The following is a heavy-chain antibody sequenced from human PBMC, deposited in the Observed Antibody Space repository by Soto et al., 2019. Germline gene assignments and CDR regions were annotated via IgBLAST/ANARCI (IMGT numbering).Heavy chain of an antibody. J-gene: IGHJ4*02. CDR1: GGSISSSSYY. D-gene: IGHD3-16*01. CDR3: ARHYEDYIWGTFGY. Sequence: SETLSLTCTVSGGSISSSSYYWGWIRQPPGKGLEWIGSIYYSGSTYYNPSLKSRVTISVDTSKNQFSLKLSSVTAADTAVYYCARHYEDYIWGTFGYWGQGTLVTVSS. V-gene: IGHV4-39*01. CDR2: IYYSGST.